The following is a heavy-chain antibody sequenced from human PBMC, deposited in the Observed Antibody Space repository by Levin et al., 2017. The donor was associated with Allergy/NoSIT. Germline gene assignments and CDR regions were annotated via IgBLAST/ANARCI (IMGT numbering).Heavy chain of an antibody. CDR2: ISSSSSYI. D-gene: IGHD7-27*01. CDR1: GFTFSPYS. V-gene: IGHV3-21*01. J-gene: IGHJ5*02. Sequence: GASVKVSCAASGFTFSPYSMNWVRQAPGKGLEWVSSISSSSSYIYYRDSVKGRFTISRDNAKNSMYLEMNSLRAEDTAVYYCACEPERGKWFDPWGQGTLVIVSA. CDR3: ACEPERGKWFDP.